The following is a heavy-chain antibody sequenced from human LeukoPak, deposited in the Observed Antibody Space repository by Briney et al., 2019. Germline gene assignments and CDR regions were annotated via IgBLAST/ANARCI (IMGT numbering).Heavy chain of an antibody. D-gene: IGHD2-15*01. CDR3: ARDRYCSGGSCYYFDY. CDR1: GFTFSSYA. J-gene: IGHJ4*02. V-gene: IGHV3-30*04. CDR2: ISYDGSNK. Sequence: GGSLRLSCAASGFTFSSYAMHWVRQAPGKGLEWVAVISYDGSNKYYADSVKGRFTISRDNSKNTLYLQMNSLRAEDTAVYYCARDRYCSGGSCYYFDYWGQGTLVTVSS.